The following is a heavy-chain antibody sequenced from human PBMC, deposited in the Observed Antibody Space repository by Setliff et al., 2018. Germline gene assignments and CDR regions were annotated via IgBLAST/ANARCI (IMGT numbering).Heavy chain of an antibody. CDR2: MKQDGSEK. CDR3: ARDLWHNWNDGGIYYFDF. Sequence: PSETLSLTCAVSGGSISSSNWWSWVRQPPGKGLEWVANMKQDGSEKYYVDSVKGRFTISRDNAKKSLYLQMNSLRAADTAVYFCARDLWHNWNDGGIYYFDFWGQGTLVTVSS. CDR1: GGSISSSNW. V-gene: IGHV3-7*01. J-gene: IGHJ4*02. D-gene: IGHD1-20*01.